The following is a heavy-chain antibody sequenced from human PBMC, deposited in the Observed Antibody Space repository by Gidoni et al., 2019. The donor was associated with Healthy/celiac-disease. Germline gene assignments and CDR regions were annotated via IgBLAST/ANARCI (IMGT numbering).Heavy chain of an antibody. J-gene: IGHJ4*02. V-gene: IGHV3-23*01. CDR1: GFTFSSYA. CDR3: AKDLLVGATTFDY. Sequence: EVQLLESGGGLVQPGGSLRLSCAAYGFTFSSYAMRWVRQAPGKGLEWVSAISGSGGSTYYAASVKGRFTISRDNSKNTLYLQMNSLRAEDTAVYYCAKDLLVGATTFDYWGQGTLVTVSS. CDR2: ISGSGGST. D-gene: IGHD1-26*01.